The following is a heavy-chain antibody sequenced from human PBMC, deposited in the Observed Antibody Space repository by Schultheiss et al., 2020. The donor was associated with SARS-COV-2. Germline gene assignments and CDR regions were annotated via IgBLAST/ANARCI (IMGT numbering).Heavy chain of an antibody. CDR2: IYWNDDK. J-gene: IGHJ5*02. CDR3: AHRDATYYDLWSGYPGVDP. CDR1: GFSLSTSGVG. V-gene: IGHV2-5*01. Sequence: SGPTLVKPTQTLTLTCTFSGFSLSTSGVGVGWIRQPPGKALEWLALIYWNDDKRYSPSLKSRLTITKDTSKNQVVLTMTNMDPVDTATYYCAHRDATYYDLWSGYPGVDPWGQGALVTVSS. D-gene: IGHD3-3*01.